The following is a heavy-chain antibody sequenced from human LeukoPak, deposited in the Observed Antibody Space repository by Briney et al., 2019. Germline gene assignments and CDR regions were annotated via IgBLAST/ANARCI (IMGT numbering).Heavy chain of an antibody. V-gene: IGHV3-30*18. J-gene: IGHJ4*02. Sequence: GRSLRLSCAPSGFTFSRHGMHWVRQAPGKGLEWVAIISNDGSRKYYAHSVEGRFTISRDNSKNTLYLQMNSLRAEDTAVYYCAKPSSSGLDYWGQGTLVTVSS. CDR3: AKPSSSGLDY. CDR2: ISNDGSRK. D-gene: IGHD6-19*01. CDR1: GFTFSRHG.